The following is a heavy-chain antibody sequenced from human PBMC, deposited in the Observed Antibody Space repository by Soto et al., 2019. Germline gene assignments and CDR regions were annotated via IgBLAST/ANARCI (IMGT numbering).Heavy chain of an antibody. J-gene: IGHJ4*02. D-gene: IGHD2-2*01. CDR1: GFTFSSYA. CDR2: IIGSGGST. Sequence: VGSLRLSCAASGFTFSSYAMSWVRQAPGKGLEWVSAIIGSGGSTYYAESVKGRFTISRDNSKNTLYLQMNSLRAEDTAVYYCAKDSEYFVIVPTAYSDYWGQRTLLTVSS. CDR3: AKDSEYFVIVPTAYSDY. V-gene: IGHV3-23*01.